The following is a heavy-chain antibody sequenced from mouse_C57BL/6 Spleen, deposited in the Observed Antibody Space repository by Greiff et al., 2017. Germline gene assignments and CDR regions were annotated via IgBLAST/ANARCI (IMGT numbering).Heavy chain of an antibody. CDR2: IDPHSGGT. CDR1: GYTFTSYW. J-gene: IGHJ4*01. Sequence: VQLQQPGAELVKPGASVKLSCKASGYTFTSYWMHWVKQRPGRGLEWIGRIDPHSGGTKYNEKFKGKATLTVDKPSSTAYMQLSSLTSEDAAVYYCARSGYGYGYAMDYWGQGTSVTVSS. CDR3: ARSGYGYGYAMDY. V-gene: IGHV1-72*01. D-gene: IGHD2-2*01.